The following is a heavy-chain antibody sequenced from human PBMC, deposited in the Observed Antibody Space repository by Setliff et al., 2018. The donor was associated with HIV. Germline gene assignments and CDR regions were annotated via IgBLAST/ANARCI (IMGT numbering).Heavy chain of an antibody. Sequence: SETLSLTCAVYGGSFSGYYWNWIRQPPGEGLEWIGEINPGGSTNYNPSLKSRVTISVDTSKNQFSLRVSSVTAADTALYYCARATGPRLYFDYWGQGTLVTVSS. CDR2: INPGGST. CDR1: GGSFSGYY. V-gene: IGHV4-34*01. CDR3: ARATGPRLYFDY. J-gene: IGHJ4*02.